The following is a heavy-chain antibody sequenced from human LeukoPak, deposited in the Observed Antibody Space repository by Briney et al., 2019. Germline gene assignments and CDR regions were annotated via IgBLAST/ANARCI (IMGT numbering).Heavy chain of an antibody. CDR1: GGSISSHY. Sequence: SETLSLTCTVSGGSISSHYWSWIRQPPGRGLEWIAYIHYSGSTNYHPSLKSRVTISLDTSKNQFSLKLSSVTAADTAVYYCARVYDSSGYYYYFDYWGQGTLVTVSS. CDR2: IHYSGST. CDR3: ARVYDSSGYYYYFDY. J-gene: IGHJ4*02. D-gene: IGHD3-22*01. V-gene: IGHV4-59*11.